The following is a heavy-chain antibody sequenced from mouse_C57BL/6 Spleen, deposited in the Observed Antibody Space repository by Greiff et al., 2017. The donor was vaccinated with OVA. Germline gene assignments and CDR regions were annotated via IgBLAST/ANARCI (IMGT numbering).Heavy chain of an antibody. CDR3: ARGEGGDYGSSYPCDY. CDR1: GFTFSDYG. Sequence: EVQLVESGGGLVKPGGSLKLSCAASGFTFSDYGMHWVRQAPETGLEWVAYISSGSSTIYYADTVKGRFTLSRDNAKNTLFLQMTSLRSEDTAMYYCARGEGGDYGSSYPCDYWGQGTTLTVSS. V-gene: IGHV5-17*01. J-gene: IGHJ2*01. CDR2: ISSGSSTI. D-gene: IGHD1-1*01.